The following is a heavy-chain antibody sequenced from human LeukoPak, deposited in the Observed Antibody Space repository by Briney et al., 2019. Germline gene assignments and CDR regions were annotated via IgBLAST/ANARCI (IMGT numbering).Heavy chain of an antibody. CDR3: AKDAHYDILTAYFSGYYFDY. CDR2: ISGGGART. V-gene: IGHV3-23*01. D-gene: IGHD3-9*01. CDR1: GFTFSSYS. Sequence: GGSLRLSCAASGFTFSSYSMNWVRQAPGKGLEWVSTISGGGARTYYADSVKGRFTISRDNSKNTLYLEMSSLRAEDTAIYYCAKDAHYDILTAYFSGYYFDYWGQGTLVTVSS. J-gene: IGHJ4*02.